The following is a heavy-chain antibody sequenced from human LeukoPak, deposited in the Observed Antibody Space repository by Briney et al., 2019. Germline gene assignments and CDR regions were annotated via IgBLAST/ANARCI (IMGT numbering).Heavy chain of an antibody. D-gene: IGHD4-17*01. CDR2: LNGDGSVK. Sequence: PGGSLRLSCAVSGLTFSGDYMVWVRQAPGKGLEWVASLNGDGSVKHYADSVVGRFTISRDNVKKSLYLQMDSLSAGDSAIYYCTRDSDHREGDTHYDAFDVWGQGTLVTVSS. CDR3: TRDSDHREGDTHYDAFDV. V-gene: IGHV3-7*01. J-gene: IGHJ3*01. CDR1: GLTFSGDY.